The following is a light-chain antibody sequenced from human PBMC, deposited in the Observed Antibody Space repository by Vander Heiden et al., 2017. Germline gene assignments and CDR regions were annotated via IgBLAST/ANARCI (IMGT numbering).Light chain of an antibody. CDR3: QSYDNSLSAVV. J-gene: IGLJ3*02. Sequence: QSVLTQPPSVSGAPGQSVTISCTGNSANLGAGYEVHWYPQFPGTAPELLIFGNNNRPSGLPDRFSGSKSGTSASLAISGLRPEDEADYYCQSYDNSLSAVVFGGGTKLTVL. CDR2: GNN. V-gene: IGLV1-40*01. CDR1: SANLGAGYE.